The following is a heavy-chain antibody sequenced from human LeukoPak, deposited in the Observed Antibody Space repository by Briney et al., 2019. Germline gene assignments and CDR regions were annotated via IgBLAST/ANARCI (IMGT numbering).Heavy chain of an antibody. CDR1: GGSFSGYY. J-gene: IGHJ6*03. CDR2: IYYSGST. Sequence: SETLSLTCAVYGGSFSGYYWSWIRQPPGKGLEWIGYIYYSGSTNYNPSLKSRVTISVDTSKNQFSLKLSSVTAADTAVYYCARTGSWRYYYYMDVWGKGTTVTVSS. D-gene: IGHD6-13*01. V-gene: IGHV4-59*01. CDR3: ARTGSWRYYYYMDV.